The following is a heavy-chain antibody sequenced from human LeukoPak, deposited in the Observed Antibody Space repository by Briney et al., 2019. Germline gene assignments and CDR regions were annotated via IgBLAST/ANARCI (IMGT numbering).Heavy chain of an antibody. CDR1: GYTFSSYG. D-gene: IGHD3-9*01. J-gene: IGHJ5*02. CDR2: MNPNSGNT. V-gene: IGHV1-8*01. Sequence: VASVKVSCKASGYTFSSYGINWVRQATGQGLEWMGWMNPNSGNTGYAQKFQGRVTITRNTSISTAYMELSSLRSEDTAVYYCARGHYDILTGYYLNWFDLWGQGTLVTVSS. CDR3: ARGHYDILTGYYLNWFDL.